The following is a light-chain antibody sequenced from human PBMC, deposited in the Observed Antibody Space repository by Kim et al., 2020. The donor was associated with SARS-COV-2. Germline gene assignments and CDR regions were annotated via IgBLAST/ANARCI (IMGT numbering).Light chain of an antibody. V-gene: IGKV1-5*03. CDR3: QHYTSYPWT. Sequence: DIQMTQSPSTLSASVGDRVTITCRASQNIRTWLAWYQQAPGKAPSLLIHQASSLHNGVPSRFSGSGSGTDFNLTISSLQPHDFATYYCQHYTSYPWTFGPGTKVDIK. CDR1: QNIRTW. J-gene: IGKJ1*01. CDR2: QAS.